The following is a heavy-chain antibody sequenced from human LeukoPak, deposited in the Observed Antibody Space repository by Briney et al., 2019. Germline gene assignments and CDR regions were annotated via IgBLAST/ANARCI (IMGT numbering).Heavy chain of an antibody. J-gene: IGHJ5*02. V-gene: IGHV3-64*01. CDR1: GFVFSNYA. CDR3: ARVGFSGYDS. D-gene: IGHD5-12*01. Sequence: PGGSLRLSCATSGFVFSNYAMNWVRQAPGKGLEYVSAITDDWSTPYYANSVKGRFTISRDNSKNTLYLQMGSLRSEDMAVYYCARVGFSGYDSWGQGTLVTVSP. CDR2: ITDDWSTP.